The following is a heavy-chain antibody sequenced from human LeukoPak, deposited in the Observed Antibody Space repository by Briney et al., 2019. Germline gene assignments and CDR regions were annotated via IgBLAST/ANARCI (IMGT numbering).Heavy chain of an antibody. CDR2: ISGSGGDT. D-gene: IGHD1-26*01. J-gene: IGHJ4*02. CDR1: GFTFSSYA. Sequence: GGSLRLSCAASGFTFSSYAMSWVRQAPGKGLEWVSAISGSGGDTYYADSVKGRFTISRDNSKNTLYLQMNSLRAEDTAVYYCAKQPRVGATLMRFDYWGQGTLVTVSS. CDR3: AKQPRVGATLMRFDY. V-gene: IGHV3-23*01.